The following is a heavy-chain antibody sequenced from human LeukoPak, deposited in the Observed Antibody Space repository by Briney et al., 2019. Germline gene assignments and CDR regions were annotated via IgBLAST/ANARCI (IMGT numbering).Heavy chain of an antibody. J-gene: IGHJ3*02. D-gene: IGHD5-24*01. CDR3: ARGRDGYNLVDAFDI. V-gene: IGHV3-21*01. CDR1: GASISSSS. CDR2: ISTSSIYI. Sequence: ETLSLTCTVSGASISSSSSYWGWIRQPPGKGLEWVSSISTSSIYIYYADSLKGRFAISRDNAKNSLYLQMNSLRAEDTAVYYCARGRDGYNLVDAFDIWGQGIMVTVSS.